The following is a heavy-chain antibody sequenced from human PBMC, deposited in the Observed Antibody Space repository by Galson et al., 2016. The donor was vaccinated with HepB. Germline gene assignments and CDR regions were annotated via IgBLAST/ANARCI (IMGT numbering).Heavy chain of an antibody. CDR1: GFTFSGSW. CDR2: INQAGTAI. V-gene: IGHV3-7*01. CDR3: VGWYSGTYSADY. D-gene: IGHD1-26*01. Sequence: SLRLSCAASGFTFSGSWMCWVRQAPGNGLEWVAHINQAGTAIYYVDSVKGRFTISRDNAKNSLYLQMSSLRAEDTAVYFCVGWYSGTYSADYWGQGTLVTVSS. J-gene: IGHJ4*02.